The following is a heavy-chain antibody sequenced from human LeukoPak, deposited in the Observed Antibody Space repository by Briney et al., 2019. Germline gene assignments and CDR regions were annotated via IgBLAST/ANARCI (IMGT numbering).Heavy chain of an antibody. CDR2: ISGGST. D-gene: IGHD1-26*01. CDR1: GFTFSSYA. Sequence: GGSLRLSCAASGFTFSSYAMSWVRQAPGKGLEWVSAISGGSTYYADSVKGRFTISRDNSKNTLYLQMNSLRAEDTAVYYCAKSGYSGSYQRFDYWGQGTLVTVSS. V-gene: IGHV3-23*01. J-gene: IGHJ4*02. CDR3: AKSGYSGSYQRFDY.